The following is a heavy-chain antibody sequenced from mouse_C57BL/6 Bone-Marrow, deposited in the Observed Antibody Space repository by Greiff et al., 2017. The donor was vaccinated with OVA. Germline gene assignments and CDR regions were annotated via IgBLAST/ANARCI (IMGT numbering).Heavy chain of an antibody. CDR1: GYTFTSYW. V-gene: IGHV1-69*01. CDR2: IDPSDSYT. Sequence: VQLQQPGAELVMPGASVKLSCKASGYTFTSYWMHWVKQRPGQGLEWIGEIDPSDSYTNYNQKFKGKSTLTVDKSSSTAYMQLSSLTSEDSAVYYCVREGWFAYWGQGTLVTVSA. J-gene: IGHJ3*01. CDR3: VREGWFAY.